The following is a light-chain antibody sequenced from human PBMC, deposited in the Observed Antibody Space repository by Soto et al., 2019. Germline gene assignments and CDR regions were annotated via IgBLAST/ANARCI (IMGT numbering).Light chain of an antibody. CDR1: SSDVGGHNY. CDR2: EVS. V-gene: IGLV2-14*01. CDR3: SSYTTSSTLV. J-gene: IGLJ2*01. Sequence: QSALTQPASVSGAPGQSITISCTGTSSDVGGHNYVSWYQQHPGKVPKLIIYEVSNRPSGISDRFSGSKSGNTASLTISGLQAEDEADYYCSSYTTSSTLVFGGGTQLTVL.